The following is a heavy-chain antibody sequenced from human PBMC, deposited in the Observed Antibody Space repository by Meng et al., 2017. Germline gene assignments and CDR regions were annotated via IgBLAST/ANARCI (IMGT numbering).Heavy chain of an antibody. CDR1: GFTFSSYG. CDR3: ARVVYSSGWSFDY. CDR2: IWYDGSNK. J-gene: IGHJ4*02. D-gene: IGHD6-19*01. V-gene: IGHV3-33*01. Sequence: ESGGGGVQPGWSLILSGAASGFTFSSYGMHWVRQAPGKGLEWVAVIWYDGSNKYYADSVKGRFTISRDNSKNTLYLQMNSLRAEDTAMYYCARVVYSSGWSFDYWGQGTLVTVSS.